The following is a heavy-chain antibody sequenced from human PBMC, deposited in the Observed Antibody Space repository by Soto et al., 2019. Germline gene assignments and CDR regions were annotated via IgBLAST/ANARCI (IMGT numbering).Heavy chain of an antibody. CDR1: GGSISSGGYY. CDR3: ARDPGYSEVYYGMDV. Sequence: QVQLQESGPGLVKPSQTLSLTCTVSGGSISSGGYYWSWIRQHPGKGLEWIGYIYYSGSTYYNPSLKGRVTRSVDTSKNQFSLKLSSVTDAVTALYYCARDPGYSEVYYGMDVWGQGTTVTVSS. V-gene: IGHV4-31*03. CDR2: IYYSGST. D-gene: IGHD5-12*01. J-gene: IGHJ6*02.